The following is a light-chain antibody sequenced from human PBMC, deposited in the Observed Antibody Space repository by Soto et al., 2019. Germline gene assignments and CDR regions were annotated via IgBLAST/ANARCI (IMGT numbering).Light chain of an antibody. CDR2: GAS. V-gene: IGKV1-39*01. CDR3: QQYGSSLFT. CDR1: QSITTY. Sequence: DVQMTQSPSSLSASVGDRVSITCRASQSITTYLSWYQQKPGKAPNLLIYGASSLQSGVPLRFGGSGFGTDFTLNISSLQPEDFAVYYCQQYGSSLFTFGPGTKVDIK. J-gene: IGKJ3*01.